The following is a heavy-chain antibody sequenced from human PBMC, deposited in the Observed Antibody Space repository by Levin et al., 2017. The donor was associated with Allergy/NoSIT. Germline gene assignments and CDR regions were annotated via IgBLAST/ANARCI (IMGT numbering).Heavy chain of an antibody. V-gene: IGHV4-39*01. CDR1: GGSISTNTYY. D-gene: IGHD2-2*01. CDR3: ARINIVVLPSANFDY. J-gene: IGHJ4*02. CDR2: INYSGNT. Sequence: SETLSLTCTVSGGSISTNTYYWVWIRQPPGMGLDWIGSINYSGNTYYNPSLKSRVTIFIDTSNNQFSLKLTSVTAADTAVYYSARINIVVLPSANFDYWGKGDLVTVSS.